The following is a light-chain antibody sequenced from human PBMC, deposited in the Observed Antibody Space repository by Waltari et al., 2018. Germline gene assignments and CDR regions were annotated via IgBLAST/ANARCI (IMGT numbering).Light chain of an antibody. CDR1: SSAVGDYNH. CDR2: EVS. J-gene: IGLJ2*01. V-gene: IGLV2-14*01. CDR3: SSYTSSTTPL. Sequence: QSALTQPASVSASPGQSLTISCTGTSSAVGDYNHVSWYQHHPGKAPKLIIYEVSNRPSGVSNRFSGSESGNTASLTISGLQAEDEADYYCSSYTSSTTPLFGGGTKLTVL.